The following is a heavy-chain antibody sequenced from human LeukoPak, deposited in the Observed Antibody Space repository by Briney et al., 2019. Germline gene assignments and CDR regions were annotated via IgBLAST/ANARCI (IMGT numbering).Heavy chain of an antibody. CDR3: ARSRYIVVVPGAYYFDY. CDR2: INHGGST. V-gene: IGHV4-34*01. Sequence: SETLSITCAVYGVSFINYSWNWIRQTPGKGLEWIGEINHGGSTKCNPSLKSRVTISLDTSKNQFSLKVSSVTAADTAVFYCARSRYIVVVPGAYYFDYWGQRTLVTVSS. D-gene: IGHD2-2*01. CDR1: GVSFINYS. J-gene: IGHJ4*02.